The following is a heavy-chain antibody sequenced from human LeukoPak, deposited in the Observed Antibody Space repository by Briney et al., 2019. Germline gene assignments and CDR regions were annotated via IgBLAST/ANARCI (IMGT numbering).Heavy chain of an antibody. CDR2: IYPGDSDT. CDR3: ARDIAVAAYGYFDY. CDR1: GYIFTSYW. V-gene: IGHV5-51*04. Sequence: ESLQIFCWGSGYIFTSYWIGWLRQLPGKDLEWMGIIYPGDSDTRYSPSFQGQVTISADKPITTAYLQWSSLKASDTAMYYCARDIAVAAYGYFDYWGQGTLVTVSS. J-gene: IGHJ4*02. D-gene: IGHD6-19*01.